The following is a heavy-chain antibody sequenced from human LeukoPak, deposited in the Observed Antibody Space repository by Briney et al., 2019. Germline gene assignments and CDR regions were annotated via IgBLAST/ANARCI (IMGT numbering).Heavy chain of an antibody. CDR2: INPSGGST. CDR1: GYIFTSYN. Sequence: ASVKVSCKASGYIFTSYNIYWVRQAPGQGLEWMGIINPSGGSTSYAQKFQGRVTMTRDTSTSTVYMELSSLRSEDTAVYYCARDSYYDSSGYLGSGAFDIWGQGTMVTVSS. V-gene: IGHV1-46*01. D-gene: IGHD3-22*01. CDR3: ARDSYYDSSGYLGSGAFDI. J-gene: IGHJ3*02.